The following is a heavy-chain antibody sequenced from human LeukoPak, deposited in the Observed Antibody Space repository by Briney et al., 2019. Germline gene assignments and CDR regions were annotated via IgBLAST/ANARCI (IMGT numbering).Heavy chain of an antibody. D-gene: IGHD6-19*01. CDR3: AKMYYSSGWTVGY. J-gene: IGHJ4*02. Sequence: TGGSLRLSCAASTFLFNNYSMLWVRQAPGKGLEWVAFIRYDGLNRTYADSVKGRFTIPRDNSKNTLYLKMNTLRIRDTSIYYFAKMYYSSGWTVGYWGLGALVTVSS. CDR1: TFLFNNYS. V-gene: IGHV3-30*02. CDR2: IRYDGLNR.